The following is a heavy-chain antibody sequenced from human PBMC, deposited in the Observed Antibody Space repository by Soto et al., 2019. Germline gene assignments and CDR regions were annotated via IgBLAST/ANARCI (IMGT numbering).Heavy chain of an antibody. CDR2: IYYSGST. D-gene: IGHD2-15*01. CDR3: ARSGTDIVVVVAATPAFDI. Sequence: SETLSLTCTVSGGSISSGGYYWSWSRQHPGKGLEWIGYIYYSGSTYYNPSLKSRVTISVDTSKNQFSLKLSSVTAADTAVYHCARSGTDIVVVVAATPAFDIWGQGTMVTVSS. CDR1: GGSISSGGYY. V-gene: IGHV4-31*03. J-gene: IGHJ3*02.